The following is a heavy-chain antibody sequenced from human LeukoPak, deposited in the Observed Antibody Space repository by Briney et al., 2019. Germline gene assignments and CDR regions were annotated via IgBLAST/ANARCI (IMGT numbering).Heavy chain of an antibody. Sequence: PSETLSLTCTVSGGSISSYYWSWIRQPPGKGLEWIGEINHSGSTNYNPSLKSRVTISVDTSKNQFSLKLSSVTAADTAVYYCARTSPIVLMVYANGIWFDPWGQGTLVTVSS. D-gene: IGHD2-8*01. J-gene: IGHJ5*02. V-gene: IGHV4-34*01. CDR3: ARTSPIVLMVYANGIWFDP. CDR2: INHSGST. CDR1: GGSISSYY.